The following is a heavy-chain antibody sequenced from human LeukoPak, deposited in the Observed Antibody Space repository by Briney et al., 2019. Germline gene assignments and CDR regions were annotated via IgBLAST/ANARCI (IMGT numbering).Heavy chain of an antibody. CDR1: GYTFTSYG. CDR2: ISAYNGNT. J-gene: IGHJ5*02. D-gene: IGHD2-2*01. Sequence: ASVKVSCKASGYTFTSYGISWVRQAPGQGLEWMGWISAYNGNTNYAQELQGRVTMTTDTSTSTAYMELRSLRSDDTAVYYCAGDPAPHVVVPAAWFDPWGQGTLVTVSS. CDR3: AGDPAPHVVVPAAWFDP. V-gene: IGHV1-18*01.